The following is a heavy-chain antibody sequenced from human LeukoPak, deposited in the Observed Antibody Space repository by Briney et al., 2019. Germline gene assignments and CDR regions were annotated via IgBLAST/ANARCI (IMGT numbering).Heavy chain of an antibody. J-gene: IGHJ3*02. CDR1: GGSFSGYY. V-gene: IGHV4-34*01. CDR2: INHSGST. D-gene: IGHD3-22*01. Sequence: SETLSLTCAVYGGSFSGYYWSWIRQPPGKGLEWIGEINHSGSTNYNPSLKSRVTLLVYTYKNQLSLKHSRVTGADNAVYYCADSSGYVDDAFDIWGQGTMDTVSS. CDR3: ADSSGYVDDAFDI.